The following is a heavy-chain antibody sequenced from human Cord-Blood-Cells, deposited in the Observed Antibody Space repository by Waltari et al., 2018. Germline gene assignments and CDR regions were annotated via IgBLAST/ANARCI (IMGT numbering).Heavy chain of an antibody. V-gene: IGHV1-8*01. D-gene: IGHD6-13*01. CDR3: GAAATYYYGMDV. CDR1: GYTFTSYD. Sequence: QVQLVQSGAEVKKPGASVKVSCKASGYTFTSYDINWVRQATGQGLEWMGWRNPNSGNTGYAQKFQGRVTMTRNTSISTAYMELSSLRSEDTAVYYCGAAATYYYGMDVWGQGTTVTVSS. CDR2: RNPNSGNT. J-gene: IGHJ6*02.